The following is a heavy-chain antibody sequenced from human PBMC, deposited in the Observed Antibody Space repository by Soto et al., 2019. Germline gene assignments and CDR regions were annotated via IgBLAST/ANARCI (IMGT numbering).Heavy chain of an antibody. CDR2: IYRGGDT. J-gene: IGHJ3*02. CDR1: GFTVSYNY. V-gene: IGHV3-53*01. D-gene: IGHD3-10*01. CDR3: ARGMYGSGSYYIGDAFDM. Sequence: LRLSCAASGFTVSYNYMNWVRQAPGKGLEWASVIYRGGDTFYADSVKGRFTISRDNSKNTLYLQMNSLRAEDTAVYYCARGMYGSGSYYIGDAFDMWGQGTMVTVSS.